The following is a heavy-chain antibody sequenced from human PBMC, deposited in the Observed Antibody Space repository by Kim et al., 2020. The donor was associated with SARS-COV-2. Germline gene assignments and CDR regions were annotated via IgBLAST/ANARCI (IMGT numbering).Heavy chain of an antibody. CDR3: VHSRRYSSGSRGYYFNY. J-gene: IGHJ4*02. Sequence: SGPTLVNPTQTLTLTCVFSGFSIDTSGVGVGWIRQPPGKAHEWLGIVYWDGDQRYNPSLKSRLSVTKDTSRNHVILTLTNMDPVDTATYYCVHSRRYSSGSRGYYFNYWGQGTLVTVSS. CDR1: GFSIDTSGVG. CDR2: VYWDGDQ. D-gene: IGHD6-19*01. V-gene: IGHV2-5*02.